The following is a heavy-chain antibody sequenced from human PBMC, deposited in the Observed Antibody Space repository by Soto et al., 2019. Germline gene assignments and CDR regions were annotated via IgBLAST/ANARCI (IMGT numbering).Heavy chain of an antibody. CDR3: ARGRPFWSDFYIDY. CDR1: GFRFSDYA. D-gene: IGHD3-3*01. CDR2: IGTNADT. J-gene: IGHJ4*02. Sequence: EVQLVESGGVLIHRGGSLRLSCEASGFRFSDYAMHWVRQHPGKGLEWVSGIGTNADTHYSDSVKGRFTVSRENDKNSLYLQMNSLKADDTAVYFCARGRPFWSDFYIDYWGQGTLLTVSS. V-gene: IGHV3-13*01.